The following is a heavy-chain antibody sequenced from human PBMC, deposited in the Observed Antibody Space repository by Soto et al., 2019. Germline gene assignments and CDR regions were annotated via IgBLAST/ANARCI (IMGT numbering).Heavy chain of an antibody. V-gene: IGHV3-53*01. J-gene: IGHJ4*02. CDR2: IYPAGPT. CDR1: GFTFSGMF. D-gene: IGHD6-19*01. CDR3: ARDADSSGLHY. Sequence: XECLTLSCAASGFTFSGMFMNWVRQAPGEGLEWVSVIYPAGPTYYADSVKGRFTISRDNSKNTLFLQLNNLRAEDTAVYYCARDADSSGLHYWGQGILVTVSS.